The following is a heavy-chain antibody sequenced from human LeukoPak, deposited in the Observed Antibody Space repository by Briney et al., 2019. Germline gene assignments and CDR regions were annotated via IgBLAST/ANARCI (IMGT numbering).Heavy chain of an antibody. Sequence: GESLKISCKGSGYSFTSYWIGWVRQMPGKGLELMGIIYPGDSDTRYSPSFQGQVTIAADKSISTAYLRWSSLKASDTAMYYCARHVPLGIVGAIDYWGQGTLVTVSS. D-gene: IGHD1-26*01. V-gene: IGHV5-51*01. CDR1: GYSFTSYW. CDR2: IYPGDSDT. J-gene: IGHJ4*02. CDR3: ARHVPLGIVGAIDY.